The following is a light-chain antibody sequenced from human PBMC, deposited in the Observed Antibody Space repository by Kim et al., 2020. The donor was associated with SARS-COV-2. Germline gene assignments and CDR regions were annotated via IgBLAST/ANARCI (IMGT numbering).Light chain of an antibody. V-gene: IGLV2-14*01. CDR2: EVS. CDR1: SSDVGAYKY. Sequence: QSITISCTGTSSDVGAYKYVSWYQLHPGKAPELVIYEVSNRPSGVSNRFSGSKSGNTASLTISGLQAEDEADYYCSSYIRGSTNYVFGTGTKVTVL. J-gene: IGLJ1*01. CDR3: SSYIRGSTNYV.